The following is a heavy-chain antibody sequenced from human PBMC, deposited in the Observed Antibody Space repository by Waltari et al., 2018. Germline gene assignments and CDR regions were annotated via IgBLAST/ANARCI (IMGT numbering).Heavy chain of an antibody. CDR2: ISGSGGST. CDR3: AKTRRSGWQSTIDY. V-gene: IGHV3-23*04. Sequence: EVQLVESGGGLVQPGGSLRLSCAASGFTFSSYAMSWVRQAPGKGLEWVSAISGSGGSTSYADAVKGRFTIARDNSKNTLYLQMNSLRAEDTAVYYCAKTRRSGWQSTIDYWGQGTLVTVSS. J-gene: IGHJ4*02. CDR1: GFTFSSYA. D-gene: IGHD6-19*01.